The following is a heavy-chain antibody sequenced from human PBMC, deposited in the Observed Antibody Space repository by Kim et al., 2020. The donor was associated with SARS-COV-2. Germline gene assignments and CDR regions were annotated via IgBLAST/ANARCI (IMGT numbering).Heavy chain of an antibody. J-gene: IGHJ3*02. Sequence: GESLKISCKGSGYTFTSYWIGWVRQMPGKGLEWMGIIYSGDSDTRYSPSFQGQVTISADKSISTAYLQWSSLKASDTAMYFCASLTMVRDNGGFDIWGQGTMVTVSS. CDR3: ASLTMVRDNGGFDI. CDR1: GYTFTSYW. CDR2: IYSGDSDT. D-gene: IGHD3-10*01. V-gene: IGHV5-51*01.